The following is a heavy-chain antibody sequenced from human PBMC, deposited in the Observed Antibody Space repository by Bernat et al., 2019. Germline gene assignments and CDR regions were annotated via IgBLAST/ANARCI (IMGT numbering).Heavy chain of an antibody. CDR2: IYWDDEK. V-gene: IGHV2-5*02. Sequence: QITLKESGPTLVKPTQTLTLTCTFSGFSLSTSGVGVGWIRQPPGKALEWLALIYWDDEKRYSPSLKSRLTITKDTSKNEVVLTMTIMDPVDTATCYCALVFGGAVFDYWGQGTLVTVSS. CDR1: GFSLSTSGVG. J-gene: IGHJ4*02. D-gene: IGHD3-10*02. CDR3: ALVFGGAVFDY.